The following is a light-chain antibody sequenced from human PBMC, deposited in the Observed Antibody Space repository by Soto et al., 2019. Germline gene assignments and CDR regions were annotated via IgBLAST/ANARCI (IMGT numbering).Light chain of an antibody. CDR1: SGHSHYA. Sequence: QAVVTQSPSASASLGASVKLTCTLSSGHSHYAIAWHQQQPEKGPRYLMKLNSDGSHNKGDGIPDRFSGSSSGTERYLTISSLQSEDEADYYCQTWGAGIQVFGGGTKLTVL. J-gene: IGLJ2*01. CDR2: LNSDGSH. CDR3: QTWGAGIQV. V-gene: IGLV4-69*01.